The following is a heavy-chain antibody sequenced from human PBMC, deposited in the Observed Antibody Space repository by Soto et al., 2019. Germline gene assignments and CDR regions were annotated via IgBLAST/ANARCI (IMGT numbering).Heavy chain of an antibody. CDR2: IFSSGST. J-gene: IGHJ4*02. D-gene: IGHD1-26*01. V-gene: IGHV4-4*07. Sequence: SETLSLTCTVSGGSINTFYWSWVRQPAGKGLEWIGRIFSSGSTSFNPSLESRVTISVDTSKNQFSLKLSSVTAADTAVYYCARDRQLLRGDYFDYWGQGTLVTVSS. CDR1: GGSINTFY. CDR3: ARDRQLLRGDYFDY.